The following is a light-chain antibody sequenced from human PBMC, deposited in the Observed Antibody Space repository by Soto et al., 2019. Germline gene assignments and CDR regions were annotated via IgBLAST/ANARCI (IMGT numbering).Light chain of an antibody. V-gene: IGLV2-14*01. Sequence: QSVLTQPASVSGSPGQSITISCTGTSSDVGGYNYVSWYQQHPGKAPKLMIYEVSNRPLGVSNRCSGSKSGNTASLTISWLQAEAEADYYCSSYTSSSTLVFGTGTKLTVL. CDR1: SSDVGGYNY. J-gene: IGLJ1*01. CDR2: EVS. CDR3: SSYTSSSTLV.